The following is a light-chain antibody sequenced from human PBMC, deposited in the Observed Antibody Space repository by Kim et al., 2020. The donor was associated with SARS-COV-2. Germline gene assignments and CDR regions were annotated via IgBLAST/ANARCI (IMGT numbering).Light chain of an antibody. J-gene: IGKJ4*01. CDR2: AAS. CDR1: QSIISY. CDR3: QQRDKYPLT. V-gene: IGKV1-9*01. Sequence: ASVGDIGTISPRARQSIISYFAIDQQRPGKAPKRLIYAASTLQSRVPSRFSGSVCGTDFTLTLSGLQPEDFATYCGQQRDKYPLTFCGGTKVE.